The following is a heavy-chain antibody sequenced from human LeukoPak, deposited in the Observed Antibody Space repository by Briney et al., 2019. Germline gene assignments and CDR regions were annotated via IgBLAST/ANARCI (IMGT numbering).Heavy chain of an antibody. Sequence: GGSLRLSCAASGFTFSSYEMNWVRQAPGKGLEWVSYISSSGSTIYYADSVKGRFTISRDNAKNSLYLQMNSLRAEDTAVYYCARLSTVTTFEYWGQGTLVTVSS. D-gene: IGHD4-17*01. V-gene: IGHV3-48*03. CDR1: GFTFSSYE. CDR2: ISSSGSTI. J-gene: IGHJ4*02. CDR3: ARLSTVTTFEY.